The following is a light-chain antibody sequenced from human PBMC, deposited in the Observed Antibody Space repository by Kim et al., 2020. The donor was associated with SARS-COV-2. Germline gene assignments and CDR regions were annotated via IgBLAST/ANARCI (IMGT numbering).Light chain of an antibody. CDR3: QQSYNFPRT. V-gene: IGKV1-39*01. Sequence: SVGDRVTITCRASQSGSGWLNWYQQRPGKAPHLLIYRTSTLQTGVPPRFSGSASGTDFTLTINTLQPEDFATYYCQQSYNFPRTFGQGTKVDIK. CDR1: QSGSGW. J-gene: IGKJ1*01. CDR2: RTS.